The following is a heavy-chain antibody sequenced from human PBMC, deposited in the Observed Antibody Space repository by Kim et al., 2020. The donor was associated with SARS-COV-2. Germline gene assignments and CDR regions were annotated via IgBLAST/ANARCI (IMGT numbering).Heavy chain of an antibody. D-gene: IGHD3-10*01. CDR3: ATMVWGVINDY. Sequence: AESVKSRVTSARDESKNALFLQMNSLRAEDAAVYYCATMVWGVINDYWGQGTLVTVSS. J-gene: IGHJ4*02. V-gene: IGHV3-30*02.